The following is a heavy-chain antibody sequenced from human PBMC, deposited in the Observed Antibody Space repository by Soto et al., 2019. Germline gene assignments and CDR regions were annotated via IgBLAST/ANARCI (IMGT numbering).Heavy chain of an antibody. J-gene: IGHJ5*02. CDR2: ITWNGGTI. CDR1: GFAFDDYV. Sequence: LRLSCAASGFAFDDYVMHWVRQPPGRGLEWVSGITWNGGTIRYVDSVKGRFTISRDNAENSLYLQMNSLRPEDTAVYYCAKGGSAALIAPSGRDNWFDPWGQGTQVT. V-gene: IGHV3-9*01. D-gene: IGHD6-13*01. CDR3: AKGGSAALIAPSGRDNWFDP.